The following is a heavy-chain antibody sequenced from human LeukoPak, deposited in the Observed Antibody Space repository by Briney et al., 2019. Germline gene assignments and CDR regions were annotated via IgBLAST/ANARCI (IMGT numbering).Heavy chain of an antibody. CDR1: GGSISSHY. CDR2: IYYSGST. CDR3: ARQGGRGYYYYMDV. V-gene: IGHV4-59*11. Sequence: SETLSLTCTVSGGSISSHYWSWIRQPPGKGLEGIGYIYYSGSTNYNPSLKSRVTISVDTSKNQFSLKLSSVTAADTAVYYCARQGGRGYYYYMDVWGKGTTVTVSS. D-gene: IGHD3-16*01. J-gene: IGHJ6*03.